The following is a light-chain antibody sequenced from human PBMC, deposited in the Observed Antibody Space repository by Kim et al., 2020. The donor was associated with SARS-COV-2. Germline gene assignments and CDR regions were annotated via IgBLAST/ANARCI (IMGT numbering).Light chain of an antibody. CDR3: SSYTSSSTPFV. CDR2: DVS. CDR1: SSDVGGYNY. J-gene: IGLJ1*01. V-gene: IGLV2-14*01. Sequence: QSVLTQPASVSGSPGQSITISCTGTSSDVGGYNYVSWYQQHPGKAPKLMIYDVSKRPSGVSNRFSGSKSGNTASLTISGLQAEDEADYYCSSYTSSSTPFVFGTGTKVTV.